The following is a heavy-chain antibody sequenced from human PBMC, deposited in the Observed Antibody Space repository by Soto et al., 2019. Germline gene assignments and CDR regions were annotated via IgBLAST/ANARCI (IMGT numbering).Heavy chain of an antibody. V-gene: IGHV4-34*01. D-gene: IGHD3-3*01. CDR3: ARAQIDWSGYYGGYKYYYGMDV. CDR1: GGSISGYY. J-gene: IGHJ6*02. CDR2: INENDKT. Sequence: PSETLSLSCAVYGGSISGYYWSWVRQSPGEGLEWIGEINENDKTNYNPSLKSRLTISVDTSKNQFSMMLIFVSAADTAVYYCARAQIDWSGYYGGYKYYYGMDVWGQGATVTVSS.